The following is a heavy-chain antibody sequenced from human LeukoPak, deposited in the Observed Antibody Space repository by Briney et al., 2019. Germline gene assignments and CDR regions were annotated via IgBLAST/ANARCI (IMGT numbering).Heavy chain of an antibody. J-gene: IGHJ3*02. V-gene: IGHV4-34*01. CDR2: INHSGST. CDR3: ARARITMIVVVNRAFDI. D-gene: IGHD3-22*01. CDR1: GGSFSGYY. Sequence: SETLSLTCAVYGGSFSGYYWSWIRQPPGKGLEWIGEINHSGSTNYNPSLKSRVTISVDTSKNQFSLKLSSVTAADTAVYYCARARITMIVVVNRAFDIWGQGTMVTVSS.